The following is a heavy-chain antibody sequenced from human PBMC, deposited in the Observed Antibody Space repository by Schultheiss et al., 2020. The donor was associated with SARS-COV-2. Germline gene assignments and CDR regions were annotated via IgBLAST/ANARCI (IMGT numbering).Heavy chain of an antibody. Sequence: GGSLRLSCAASGFTFSDYYMSWIRQAPGKGLEWVSHILSSGSYTNYADSVKGRFTISRDNSRNTLYLQMHILRAQDTAVYYCARGAVAGDDAFDIWGQGTMVTVSS. CDR2: ILSSGSYT. D-gene: IGHD6-19*01. CDR1: GFTFSDYY. CDR3: ARGAVAGDDAFDI. J-gene: IGHJ3*02. V-gene: IGHV3-11*06.